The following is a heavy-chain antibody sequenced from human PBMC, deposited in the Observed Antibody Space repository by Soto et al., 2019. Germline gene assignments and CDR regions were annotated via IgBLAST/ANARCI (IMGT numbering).Heavy chain of an antibody. CDR1: AFTFSSYA. D-gene: IGHD1-26*01. V-gene: IGHV3-23*01. Sequence: GGSLRLSCAASAFTFSSYAMAWVRQAPGKGLEWVSSIAGSGGDISYADPVKGRFTISRDNSKNTLYLQMDSLRAEDTAIYYCAKKYRGTYPFDYWGRGTLVTVSS. J-gene: IGHJ4*02. CDR2: IAGSGGDI. CDR3: AKKYRGTYPFDY.